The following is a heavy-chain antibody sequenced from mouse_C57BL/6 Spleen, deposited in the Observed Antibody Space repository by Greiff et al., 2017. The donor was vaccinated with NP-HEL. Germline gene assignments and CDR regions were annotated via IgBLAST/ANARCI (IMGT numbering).Heavy chain of an antibody. CDR1: GFTFSDAW. V-gene: IGHV6-6*01. D-gene: IGHD2-5*01. CDR2: IRNKANNHAT. J-gene: IGHJ3*01. Sequence: EVQGVESGGGLVQPGGSMKLSCAASGFTFSDAWMDWVRQSPEKGLEWVAEIRNKANNHATYYAESVKGRFTISRDDSKSSVYLQMNSLRAEDTGIYYCTTTYSNYAFAYWGQGTLVTVSA. CDR3: TTTYSNYAFAY.